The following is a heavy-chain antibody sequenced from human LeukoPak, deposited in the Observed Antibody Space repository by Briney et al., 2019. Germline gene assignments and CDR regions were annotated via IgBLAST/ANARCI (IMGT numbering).Heavy chain of an antibody. CDR1: GFTFNNYA. CDR2: ISSGGDYT. V-gene: IGHV3-23*01. CDR3: AACTVQAYYYYGMDV. D-gene: IGHD3-10*01. Sequence: GGSLRLSCAASGFTFNNYAMSWVRQAPGRGLEWVSAISSGGDYTNSADSVKGRFTISRDNSKNTLHLQMNSLTAADTAVYYCAACTVQAYYYYGMDVWGQGTTVTVSS. J-gene: IGHJ6*02.